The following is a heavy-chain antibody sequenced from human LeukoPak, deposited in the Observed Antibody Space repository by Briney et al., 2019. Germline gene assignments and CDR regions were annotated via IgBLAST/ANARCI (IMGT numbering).Heavy chain of an antibody. D-gene: IGHD4-17*01. Sequence: ASVKVSCKASGYTFTSYGISWVRQAPGQGLEWMGWISAYNGNTNYAQKFQGRVTMTRDTSISTAYMELSRLRSDDTVVYYCARVAYGDYHNAFDIWGQGTMVTVSS. CDR3: ARVAYGDYHNAFDI. CDR1: GYTFTSYG. J-gene: IGHJ3*02. CDR2: ISAYNGNT. V-gene: IGHV1-18*01.